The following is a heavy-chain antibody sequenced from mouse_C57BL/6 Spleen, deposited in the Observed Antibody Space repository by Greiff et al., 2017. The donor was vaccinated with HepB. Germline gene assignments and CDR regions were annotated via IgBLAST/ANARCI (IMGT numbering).Heavy chain of an antibody. CDR1: GYAFSSYW. J-gene: IGHJ3*01. CDR3: AIYYGSTTWFAY. D-gene: IGHD1-1*01. Sequence: LVESGAELVKPGASVKISCKASGYAFSSYWMNWVKQRPGKGLEWIGQIYPGDGDTNYNGKFKGKATLTADKSSSTAYMQLSSLTSEDSAVYFCAIYYGSTTWFAYWGQGTLVTVSA. CDR2: IYPGDGDT. V-gene: IGHV1-80*01.